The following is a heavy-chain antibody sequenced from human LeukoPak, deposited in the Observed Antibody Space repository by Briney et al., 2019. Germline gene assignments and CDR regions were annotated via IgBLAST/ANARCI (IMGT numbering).Heavy chain of an antibody. CDR2: IYSGGST. Sequence: GGSLRLSCAASGFTVSSNYISWVRQAPGKGLEWVSVIYSGGSTYYADSVKGRFTISRDNSKNTLYLQMNSLRAEDTAVYYCAREKRGAARGYYYYYMDVWGKGTTVTVSS. CDR1: GFTVSSNY. CDR3: AREKRGAARGYYYYYMDV. D-gene: IGHD6-6*01. J-gene: IGHJ6*03. V-gene: IGHV3-53*01.